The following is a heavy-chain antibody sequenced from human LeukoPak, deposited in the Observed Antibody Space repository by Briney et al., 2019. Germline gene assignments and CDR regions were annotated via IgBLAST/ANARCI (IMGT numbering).Heavy chain of an antibody. D-gene: IGHD3-22*01. J-gene: IGHJ4*02. CDR2: ISSSSSYI. V-gene: IGHV3-21*01. CDR3: ARGTYYYDSSGYPG. CDR1: GFTFSSYS. Sequence: GGSLRLSCAASGFTFSSYSMNWVRQAPGKVLEWVSSISSSSSYIYYADSVKGRFTISRDNAKNSLYLQMNSLRAEDTAVYYCARGTYYYDSSGYPGWGQGTLVTVSS.